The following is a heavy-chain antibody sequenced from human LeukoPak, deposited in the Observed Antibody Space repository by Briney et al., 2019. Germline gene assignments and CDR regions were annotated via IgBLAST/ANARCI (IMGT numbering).Heavy chain of an antibody. V-gene: IGHV3-21*01. J-gene: IGHJ4*02. CDR1: GFTFSSYS. CDR3: ARDVSATGGKDY. Sequence: GGSLRLSCAASGFTFSSYSMNWVRQAPGKGLEWVSSISSSSSYIYYADSVKGRFTISRDNAKNSLYLQMNSLRAEDTAVYYCARDVSATGGKDYWGQGTLVTVSS. D-gene: IGHD1-14*01. CDR2: ISSSSSYI.